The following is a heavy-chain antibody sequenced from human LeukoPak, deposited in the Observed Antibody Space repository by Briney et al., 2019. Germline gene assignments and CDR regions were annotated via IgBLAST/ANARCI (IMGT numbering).Heavy chain of an antibody. CDR3: ARREGGWNHYYFDY. J-gene: IGHJ4*02. Sequence: TGESLKISCKGSGYSFTSYWIGWVRQLPGKGLEWMGIIYPGDSDTRYSPSFQGQVTISADKPISTAYLQWSTLKASDTAMYYCARREGGWNHYYFDYWGQGTLVTVSS. D-gene: IGHD1-1*01. V-gene: IGHV5-51*01. CDR1: GYSFTSYW. CDR2: IYPGDSDT.